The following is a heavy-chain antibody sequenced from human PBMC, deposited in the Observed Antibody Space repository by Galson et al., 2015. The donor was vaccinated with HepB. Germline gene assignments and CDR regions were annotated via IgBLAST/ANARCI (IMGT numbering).Heavy chain of an antibody. CDR2: IYNGDRT. J-gene: IGHJ4*02. V-gene: IGHV3-53*01. CDR3: ARDLPGTTAGMLF. Sequence: SLRLSCAASGHTVRGNYMTWVRQAPGKGLEWVSVIYNGDRTNYADPVRGRFTISRDISKNTLSLQMNSLRVEDKAVYYCARDLPGTTAGMLFWGQGTLVTVSS. D-gene: IGHD2-2*01. CDR1: GHTVRGNY.